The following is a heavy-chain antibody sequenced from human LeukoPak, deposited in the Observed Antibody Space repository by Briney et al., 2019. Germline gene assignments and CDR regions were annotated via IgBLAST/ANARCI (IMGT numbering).Heavy chain of an antibody. V-gene: IGHV4-34*01. D-gene: IGHD6-19*01. J-gene: IGHJ4*02. CDR2: INHSGYT. Sequence: PSETLSLTCGVSGVPFSNYYWSWVRQSPTQGLEWIGEINHSGYTNYNPSLKSRVTMSIDTSKNQFSLKLTSVTAADAGVYYCTRAVAGHPDWGQGTLVTVCS. CDR1: GVPFSNYY. CDR3: TRAVAGHPD.